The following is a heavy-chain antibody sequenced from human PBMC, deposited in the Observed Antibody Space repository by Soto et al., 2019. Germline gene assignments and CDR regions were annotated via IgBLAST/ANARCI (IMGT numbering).Heavy chain of an antibody. CDR2: INSVSGGA. J-gene: IGHJ4*02. Sequence: QVEMVQSGAEVKQPGASVRVSCKASGNTHTIYLIHWLRHDPGQGLEWMGWINSVSGGANYTPIFQGRVARTRYRSSATAFMDLSGLRSDDTAVYYCARSGSYYAQWGQGSLVTVSS. CDR3: ARSGSYYAQ. V-gene: IGHV1-2*02. D-gene: IGHD3-10*01. CDR1: GNTHTIYL.